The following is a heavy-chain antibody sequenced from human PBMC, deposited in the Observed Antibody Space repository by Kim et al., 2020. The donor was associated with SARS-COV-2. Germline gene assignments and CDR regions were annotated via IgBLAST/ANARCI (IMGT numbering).Heavy chain of an antibody. J-gene: IGHJ6*02. D-gene: IGHD2-21*02. Sequence: SEGGRFSISRDNSRNAVYLHMYSLRAEDTAVYYCAKLGPVTANYYYGMDVWGQGTTVTVSS. CDR3: AKLGPVTANYYYGMDV. V-gene: IGHV3-23*01.